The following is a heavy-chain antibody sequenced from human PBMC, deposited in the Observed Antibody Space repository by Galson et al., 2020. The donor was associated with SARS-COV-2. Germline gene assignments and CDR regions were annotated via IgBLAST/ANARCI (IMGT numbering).Heavy chain of an antibody. CDR2: SNPNRGGT. Sequence: SVKVSCKASGYTFTGYYMHWVRQAPGQGLEWMGWSNPNRGGTNYAQKFQGRVTMTRDTSISIAYMELSRLRSDDTAVYYCARDGTAMVTNGFDIWGQGTMVTVSS. V-gene: IGHV1-2*02. D-gene: IGHD5-18*01. CDR1: GYTFTGYY. J-gene: IGHJ3*02. CDR3: ARDGTAMVTNGFDI.